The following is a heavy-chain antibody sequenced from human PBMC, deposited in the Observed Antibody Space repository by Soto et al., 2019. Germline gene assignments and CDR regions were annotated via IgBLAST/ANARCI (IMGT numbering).Heavy chain of an antibody. CDR3: ARDHHRYSGYDYVDY. J-gene: IGHJ4*02. D-gene: IGHD5-12*01. CDR1: GFTFSDYY. CDR2: ISSSSSYT. Sequence: QVQLVESGGGLVKPGGSLRLSCAASGFTFSDYYMSWIRQAPGKGLERVSYISSSSSYTNSADSVKGRFTISRDNAQNSLYLQMNSRRAEDTAVYYCARDHHRYSGYDYVDYWGQGTLVTVSS. V-gene: IGHV3-11*05.